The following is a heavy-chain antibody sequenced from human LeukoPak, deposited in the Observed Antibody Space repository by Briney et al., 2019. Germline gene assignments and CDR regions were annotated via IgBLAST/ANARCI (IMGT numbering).Heavy chain of an antibody. Sequence: GGSLRLSCAASGFTFDDYAMHWVRQAPGKGLEWISGISWNSGSIGYADSVKGRFTISRDNAKNSLYLQMNSLRAEDTAVYYCARDHQPAITIFGVDRSESNWFDPWGQGTLVTVSS. V-gene: IGHV3-9*01. CDR2: ISWNSGSI. D-gene: IGHD3-3*01. CDR1: GFTFDDYA. CDR3: ARDHQPAITIFGVDRSESNWFDP. J-gene: IGHJ5*02.